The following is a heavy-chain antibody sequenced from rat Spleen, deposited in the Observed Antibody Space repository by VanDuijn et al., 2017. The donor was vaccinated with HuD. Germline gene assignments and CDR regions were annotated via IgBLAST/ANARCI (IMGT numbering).Heavy chain of an antibody. CDR2: ISPSGTGT. CDR3: VRQDTSGYSNWFTY. Sequence: EVQLVESGGGLVQPGRSLKLSCAASGFIFSNFDLAWVRQAPTKGLECVASISPSGTGTYYRDSVKGRFTVSRDNAKSTLYLQMDSLRSEDTATYYCVRQDTSGYSNWFTYWGQGTLVTVSS. CDR1: GFIFSNFD. D-gene: IGHD4-3*01. J-gene: IGHJ3*01. V-gene: IGHV5-25*01.